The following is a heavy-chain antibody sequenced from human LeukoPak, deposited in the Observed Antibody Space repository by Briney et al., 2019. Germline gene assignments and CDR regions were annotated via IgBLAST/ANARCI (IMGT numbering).Heavy chain of an antibody. V-gene: IGHV1-69*13. CDR2: IIPIFGTA. J-gene: IGHJ5*02. CDR3: ARDLGYYDSSGYYYSPTFDP. Sequence: SVKVSCKASGGTFSSYAISWVRQAPGQGLEWMGGIIPIFGTANYAQKFQGRVTITADESTSTAYMELSSLRSEDTAVCYCARDLGYYDSSGYYYSPTFDPWGQGTLVTVSS. D-gene: IGHD3-22*01. CDR1: GGTFSSYA.